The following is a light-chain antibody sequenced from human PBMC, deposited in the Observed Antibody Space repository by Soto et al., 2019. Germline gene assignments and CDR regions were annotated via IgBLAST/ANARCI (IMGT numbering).Light chain of an antibody. Sequence: EIEMTQSPSTLSVSPGEEATLSCRASHSVDSNLAWYQQKPGQAPRLLIYGASTRPTGIPARFSGSGSGADFTLTISSLQSEDFAVYYCQQYDKWPLTFGGGTKVDI. J-gene: IGKJ4*01. CDR3: QQYDKWPLT. CDR1: HSVDSN. V-gene: IGKV3D-15*01. CDR2: GAS.